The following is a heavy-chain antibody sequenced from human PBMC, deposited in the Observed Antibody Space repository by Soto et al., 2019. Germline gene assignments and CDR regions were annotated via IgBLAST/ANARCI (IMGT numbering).Heavy chain of an antibody. CDR2: IYYSGST. V-gene: IGHV4-59*01. Sequence: SETLSLTCTVSGGSISSYYWSWIRQPPGKGLEWIGYIYYSGSTNYNPSLKSRVTTSVDTSKNQFSLKLSSVTAADTAVYYCARTKSGYDPSFDYWGQGTLVTVSS. CDR3: ARTKSGYDPSFDY. J-gene: IGHJ4*02. D-gene: IGHD5-12*01. CDR1: GGSISSYY.